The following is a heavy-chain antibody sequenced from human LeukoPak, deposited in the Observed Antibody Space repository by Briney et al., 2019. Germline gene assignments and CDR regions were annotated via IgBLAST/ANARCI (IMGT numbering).Heavy chain of an antibody. V-gene: IGHV4-34*01. D-gene: IGHD3-3*01. J-gene: IGHJ4*02. Sequence: SETLSLTCAVYGGSFSGYYWSWIRQPPGKGLEWIGEINHSGSTNYNPSLKSRVTLSIDKSKNQFSLSLNSVTAADTAVYYCARARRDSGYYKVDYWGQGTLVTVSS. CDR2: INHSGST. CDR3: ARARRDSGYYKVDY. CDR1: GGSFSGYY.